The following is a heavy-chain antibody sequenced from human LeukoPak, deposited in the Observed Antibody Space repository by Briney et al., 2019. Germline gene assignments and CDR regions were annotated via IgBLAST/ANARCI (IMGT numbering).Heavy chain of an antibody. CDR2: IRYDGSNK. V-gene: IGHV3-30*02. CDR3: ANHYYDSSGNFDY. J-gene: IGHJ4*02. D-gene: IGHD3-22*01. CDR1: RFTFSSYG. Sequence: GGSLRLSCAASRFTFSSYGMHWVRQAPGKGLEWVAFIRYDGSNKYYADSVKGRFTISRDNSKNTLYLQMNSLRAEDTAVYYCANHYYDSSGNFDYWGQGTLVTVSS.